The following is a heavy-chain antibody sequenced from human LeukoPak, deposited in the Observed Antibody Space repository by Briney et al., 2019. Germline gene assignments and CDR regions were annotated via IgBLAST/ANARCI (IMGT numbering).Heavy chain of an antibody. V-gene: IGHV3-30*18. CDR3: AKGPTSYSSGWYFQD. CDR2: VSYDGITK. D-gene: IGHD6-25*01. J-gene: IGHJ1*01. CDR1: GFTFSNYG. Sequence: GGSLRLSCAASGFTFSNYGMQWVRQAPGKGPEWVAVVSYDGITKFYADSVKGRFTISRDNSKNTVDLQMYSLRDEDTAVYYCAKGPTSYSSGWYFQDWGQGTLVTVSS.